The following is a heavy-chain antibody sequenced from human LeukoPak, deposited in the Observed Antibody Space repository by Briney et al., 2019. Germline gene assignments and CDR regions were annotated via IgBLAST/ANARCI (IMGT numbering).Heavy chain of an antibody. Sequence: GGSLRLSCAAPGFFFRSYGMHWVRQAPGKGLEWVAVIWNDGSEKYFAESVKGRFTISRDNSNNTLYLQIDTLRAEDTAVYYCAKDTSASIYYMEVWGKGTTVTASS. CDR2: IWNDGSEK. D-gene: IGHD2-2*01. V-gene: IGHV3-33*06. J-gene: IGHJ6*03. CDR3: AKDTSASIYYMEV. CDR1: GFFFRSYG.